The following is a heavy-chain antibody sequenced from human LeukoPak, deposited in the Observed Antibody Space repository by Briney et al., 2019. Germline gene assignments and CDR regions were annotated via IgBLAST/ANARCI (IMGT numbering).Heavy chain of an antibody. V-gene: IGHV3-30*18. D-gene: IGHD2-2*01. CDR3: AKGPLRGTAAAIDY. J-gene: IGHJ4*02. Sequence: PGGSPRLSCAASGFTFNNYGMHWVRRAPGKGLEWVAVISYDGRNKHYPDSVKGRFTISRDISTDTLWLQMDSLRTEDTAVYYCAKGPLRGTAAAIDYWGQGTLVTVSS. CDR2: ISYDGRNK. CDR1: GFTFNNYG.